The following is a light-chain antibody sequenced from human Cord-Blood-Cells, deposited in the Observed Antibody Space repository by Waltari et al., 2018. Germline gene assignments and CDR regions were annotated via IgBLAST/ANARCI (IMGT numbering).Light chain of an antibody. CDR3: QQYNNWYS. CDR2: GAS. Sequence: EIVMTPSPSTLSVSPGERATLSCRASQSDSSNLAWYQQKPGQAHRLLIYGASTRATGIPARFSGSGSGTEFTLTISSLQYEDFAVYYCQQYNNWYSFGQGTKLEIK. J-gene: IGKJ2*03. V-gene: IGKV3-15*01. CDR1: QSDSSN.